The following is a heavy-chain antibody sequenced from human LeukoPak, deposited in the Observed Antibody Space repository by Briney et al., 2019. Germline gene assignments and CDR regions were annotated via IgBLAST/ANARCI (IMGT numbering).Heavy chain of an antibody. J-gene: IGHJ4*02. Sequence: SETLSLTCTVSGGSVSSGSSYWSWIRQPPGQGLEWIGYIYHSRTTNYNPSLKSRVTISADTSKNQFSLKLSSVTAADTAVYYCASSPLGYFDDWGQGTLVTVSS. CDR3: ASSPLGYFDD. V-gene: IGHV4-61*01. CDR2: IYHSRTT. CDR1: GGSVSSGSSY. D-gene: IGHD7-27*01.